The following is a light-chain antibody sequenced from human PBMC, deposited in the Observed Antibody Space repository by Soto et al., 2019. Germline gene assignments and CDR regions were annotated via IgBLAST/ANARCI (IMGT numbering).Light chain of an antibody. V-gene: IGLV4-69*01. J-gene: IGLJ2*01. CDR1: SGHSNDA. Sequence: QLVLTQSPSASASLGASVNLTCTLSSGHSNDAIAWHQQQPDKGPRYLMRLHRDGSHSKGDGISDRFSGSSSGAERYLSISSLQSEDEADYYCQTWGPGFHVFGGGTKFTVL. CDR2: LHRDGSH. CDR3: QTWGPGFHV.